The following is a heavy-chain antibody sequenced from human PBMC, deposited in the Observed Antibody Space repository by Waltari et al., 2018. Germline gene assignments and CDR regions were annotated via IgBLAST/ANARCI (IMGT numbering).Heavy chain of an antibody. V-gene: IGHV3-30*01. Sequence: VQLVESGGGVVQPGRSLSLPWPSTGFPFRCFALHWVRPAPGKGVGWLEVLSYDGSNKYYSDSVKGRFTISRDNSKNTLYLQMNSLRAEDTAVYYCAGVAGTGFDYWGQGTLVTVSS. CDR3: AGVAGTGFDY. D-gene: IGHD6-19*01. CDR2: LSYDGSNK. CDR1: GFPFRCFA. J-gene: IGHJ4*02.